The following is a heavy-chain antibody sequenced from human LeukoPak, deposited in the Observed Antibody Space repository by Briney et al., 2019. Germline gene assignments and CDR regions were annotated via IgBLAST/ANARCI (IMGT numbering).Heavy chain of an antibody. CDR1: GYTFIAYY. CDR2: INPNSGGT. V-gene: IGHV1-2*06. D-gene: IGHD2-21*02. J-gene: IGHJ5*02. CDR3: ARTPPKGDIDT. Sequence: ASVKVSCKASGYTFIAYYIYWMRQAPGQGLEWVGRINPNSGGTNYAQNFQDRVTLTRDTSKTTGYMEMTSLTSEDTAVYYCARTPPKGDIDTWGQGTLVTVSS.